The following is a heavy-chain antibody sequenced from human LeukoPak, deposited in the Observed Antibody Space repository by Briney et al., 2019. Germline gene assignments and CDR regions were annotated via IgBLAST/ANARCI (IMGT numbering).Heavy chain of an antibody. Sequence: PSETLSLTCTVSGGSISSYYWSWIRQPPGKGLEWIGYIYSSGSTNYNPSLQSRVTISVDASKNQFSLKLSSMTAADTAVYYCATAGGTGGLRWFDPWGQGTLVTVSS. V-gene: IGHV4-59*01. D-gene: IGHD3-16*01. CDR2: IYSSGST. CDR1: GGSISSYY. J-gene: IGHJ5*02. CDR3: ATAGGTGGLRWFDP.